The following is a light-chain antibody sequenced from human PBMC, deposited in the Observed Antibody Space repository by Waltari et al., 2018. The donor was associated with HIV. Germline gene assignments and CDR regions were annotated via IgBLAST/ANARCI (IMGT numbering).Light chain of an antibody. CDR3: MQALQKGT. Sequence: DIVMTQSPLSLTVTLGEPASISCRSSLSLLHSNRYNFFDWYRQKPGQSPQLLIYLASNRSSGVPDRFSGSGSGTVFTLKISRVEAEDVGVYYCMQALQKGTFGQGTKVEIK. CDR1: LSLLHSNRYNF. CDR2: LAS. J-gene: IGKJ1*01. V-gene: IGKV2-28*01.